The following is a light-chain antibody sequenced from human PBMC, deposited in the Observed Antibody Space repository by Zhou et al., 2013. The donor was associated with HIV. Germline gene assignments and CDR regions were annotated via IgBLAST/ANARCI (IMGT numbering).Light chain of an antibody. CDR2: LAS. CDR3: HQYNTYSWT. V-gene: IGKV1-8*01. Sequence: AIRMTQSPSSFSASTGDRVTITCRASQGISSYLAWYQQKPGQVPKLLIYLASSLHPGVPSRFSGSGSGTEFTLTISSLQPDDFATYYCHQYNTYSWTFGQGTKVEIK. J-gene: IGKJ1*01. CDR1: QGISSY.